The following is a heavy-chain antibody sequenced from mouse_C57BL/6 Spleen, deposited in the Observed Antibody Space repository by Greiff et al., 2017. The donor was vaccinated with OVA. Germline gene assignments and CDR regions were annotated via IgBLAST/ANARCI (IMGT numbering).Heavy chain of an antibody. CDR3: ASRGNLAWFAY. CDR2: IWGGGST. J-gene: IGHJ3*01. CDR1: GFSLTSYG. V-gene: IGHV2-6*01. D-gene: IGHD2-1*01. Sequence: QVQLKQSGPGLVAPSQSLSITCTVSGFSLTSYGVDWVRQSPGKGLEWMGVIWGGGSTNYNSALKSRLSISKDNSKSKVFLKMNSLQTDDAAMYYCASRGNLAWFAYWGQGTLVTVSA.